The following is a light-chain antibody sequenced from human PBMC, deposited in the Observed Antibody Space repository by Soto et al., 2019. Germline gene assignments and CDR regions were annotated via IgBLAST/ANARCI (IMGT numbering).Light chain of an antibody. J-gene: IGKJ3*01. CDR1: QSINKR. CDR3: QQANTFPYP. Sequence: DVQMTQSPSSVSASVGDRVTITCRASQSINKRLAWYQQKPGEAPKLLIYSASNLQSGVPSRFSGSGSGTDFSFTISNLQPEDSATYYCQQANTFPYPFGPGTKVDIK. V-gene: IGKV1-12*01. CDR2: SAS.